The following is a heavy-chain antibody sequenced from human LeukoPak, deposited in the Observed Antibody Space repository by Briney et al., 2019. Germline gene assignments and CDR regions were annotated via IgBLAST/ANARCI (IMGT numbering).Heavy chain of an antibody. CDR2: ISASGGST. V-gene: IGHV3-23*01. CDR3: ATPQGDY. CDR1: GFTFSDYA. Sequence: GGSLRLSCAASGFTFSDYAMSWVRQAPGKGLEWVSAISASGGSTYYADSVKGRFTISRDNSKDTLYLQMNSLRVEDTAVYYCATPQGDYWGQGTLVTVSS. J-gene: IGHJ4*02.